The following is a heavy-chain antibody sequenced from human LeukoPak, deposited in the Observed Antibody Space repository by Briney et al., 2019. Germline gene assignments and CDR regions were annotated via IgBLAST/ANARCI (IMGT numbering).Heavy chain of an antibody. V-gene: IGHV4-39*07. Sequence: SETLSLTCTVSGGSISSSSYYWGWIRQPPGKGLEWIGYIYYSGSTYYNPSLKSRVTISVDTSKNQFSLKLSSVTAADTAVYYCARGRYYFDYWGQGTLVTVSS. CDR3: ARGRYYFDY. CDR1: GGSISSSSYY. CDR2: IYYSGST. J-gene: IGHJ4*02.